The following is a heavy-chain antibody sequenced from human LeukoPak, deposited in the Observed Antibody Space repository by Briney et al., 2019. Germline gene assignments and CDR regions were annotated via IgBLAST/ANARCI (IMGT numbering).Heavy chain of an antibody. V-gene: IGHV4-59*12. J-gene: IGHJ5*02. CDR1: GGSISRYY. D-gene: IGHD3-10*01. Sequence: PSETLSLTCTVSGGSISRYYWSWIRQAPGKGLEWIGYLYYTWNTNYNPSLKSRVSISVDTSINLFSLNLRSVTAADTAGYYCARGPHNSGSGSYSWFDPWGPGSLVTVSS. CDR3: ARGPHNSGSGSYSWFDP. CDR2: LYYTWNT.